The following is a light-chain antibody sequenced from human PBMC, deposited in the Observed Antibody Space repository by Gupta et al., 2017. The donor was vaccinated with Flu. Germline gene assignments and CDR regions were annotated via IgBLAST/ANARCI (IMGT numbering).Light chain of an antibody. CDR3: QQTDSGPWT. V-gene: IGKV1-39*01. Sequence: DIQLTQSPSSMSASVGDRVTITCRASQSTDKYLNWYQQKPGKAPKLLIYGASNLQSGVPSRFSGSGSGTYFTLTISRLQPEDFATYYCQQTDSGPWTFGQGTKVEIK. J-gene: IGKJ1*01. CDR2: GAS. CDR1: QSTDKY.